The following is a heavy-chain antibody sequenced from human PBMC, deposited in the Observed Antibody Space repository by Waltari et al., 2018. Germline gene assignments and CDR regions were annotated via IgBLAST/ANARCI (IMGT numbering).Heavy chain of an antibody. V-gene: IGHV3-48*01. CDR2: MSTGSSPT. Sequence: EVQLVESGGDLVQPGGSLRLSCSASGFTFSAYTMNWVRQAPGKGLEWVSYMSTGSSPTYYADSVKGRFTISRDNAKNSLYLQMSSLRAEDTALYYCVRDHAYAFDFWGQGTMVTVPS. CDR3: VRDHAYAFDF. CDR1: GFTFSAYT. J-gene: IGHJ3*01.